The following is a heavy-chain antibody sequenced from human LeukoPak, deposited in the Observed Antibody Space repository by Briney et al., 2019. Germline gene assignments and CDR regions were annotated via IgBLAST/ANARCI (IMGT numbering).Heavy chain of an antibody. D-gene: IGHD3-22*01. CDR3: ARGGFSNYYDSSGFDY. CDR1: GGTFSGYA. Sequence: GSSVKVSCKASGGTFSGYAISWARQAPGQGLEWMGRIIPILGIANYAQKFQGRVTITADKSTSTAYMELSSLRSEDTAVYYCARGGFSNYYDSSGFDYWGQGTLVTVSS. CDR2: IIPILGIA. V-gene: IGHV1-69*04. J-gene: IGHJ4*02.